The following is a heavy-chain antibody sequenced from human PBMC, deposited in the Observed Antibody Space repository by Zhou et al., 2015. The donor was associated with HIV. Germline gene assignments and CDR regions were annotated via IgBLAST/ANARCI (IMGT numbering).Heavy chain of an antibody. D-gene: IGHD6-19*01. Sequence: EVQLVESGGGLVQPGRSLRLSCAASGFTFDDHAMHWVRQAPGKGLEWVSGISWNSGSIGYADSVKGRFTISRDNAKNSLYLQMNSLRPEDTALYYCVKDRYSSGWGFFQHWGQGTLVTVLL. CDR2: ISWNSGSI. CDR1: GFTFDDHA. CDR3: VKDRYSSGWGFFQH. V-gene: IGHV3-9*01. J-gene: IGHJ1*01.